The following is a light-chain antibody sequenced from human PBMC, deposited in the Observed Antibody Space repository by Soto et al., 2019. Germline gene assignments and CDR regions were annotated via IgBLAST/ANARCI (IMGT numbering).Light chain of an antibody. CDR3: QQANSFTLT. J-gene: IGKJ4*01. V-gene: IGKV1-12*01. CDR1: QGISSW. CDR2: AAS. Sequence: IELTQSPSCMSASVGDRVTITCRASQGISSWLAWYQKKPGKDPKPLIYAASSLQSGVPSRFSGSGSGTDFNLTISSLQPEDVATYYCQQANSFTLTGGGGTKVDIK.